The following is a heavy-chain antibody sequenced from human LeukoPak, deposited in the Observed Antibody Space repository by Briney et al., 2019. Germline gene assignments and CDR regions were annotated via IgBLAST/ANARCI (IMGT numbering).Heavy chain of an antibody. J-gene: IGHJ3*02. CDR1: GFTFSSYW. D-gene: IGHD5-12*01. V-gene: IGHV3-7*03. CDR3: ARDRDSGYDDDAFDI. CDR2: IQPDGSEK. Sequence: GGSLRLSCAASGFTFSSYWMSWVRQTPGKGLEWVANIQPDGSEKYYVDSVKGRFTISRDNSKNTVYLQMNSLRADDTAVYYCARDRDSGYDDDAFDIWGQGTMVSVSS.